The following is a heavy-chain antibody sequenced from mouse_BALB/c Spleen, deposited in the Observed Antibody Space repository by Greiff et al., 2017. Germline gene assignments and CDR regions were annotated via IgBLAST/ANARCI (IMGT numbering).Heavy chain of an antibody. V-gene: IGHV3-2*02. D-gene: IGHD2-3*01. J-gene: IGHJ4*01. CDR1: GYSITSDYA. CDR2: ISYSGST. Sequence: EVKLQESGPGLVKPSQSLSLTCTVTGYSITSDYAWNWIRQFPGNKLEWMGYISYSGSTSYNPSLKSRISITRDTSKNQFFLQLNSVTTEDTATYYCARLGWEAMDYWGQGTSVTVSS. CDR3: ARLGWEAMDY.